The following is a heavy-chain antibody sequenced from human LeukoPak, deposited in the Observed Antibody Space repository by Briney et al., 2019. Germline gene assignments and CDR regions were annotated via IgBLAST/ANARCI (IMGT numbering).Heavy chain of an antibody. Sequence: GGSLRLSCAASGFTFSSYSMNWVRQAPGEGLEWVSSISSSSSYIYYADSVKGRFTISRDNAKNSLYLQMNSLRAEDTAVYYCASNYGSVYERHGRGGFFNPGYWGQGTLVTVSS. CDR1: GFTFSSYS. V-gene: IGHV3-21*01. CDR2: ISSSSSYI. J-gene: IGHJ4*02. CDR3: ASNYGSVYERHGRGGFFNPGY. D-gene: IGHD4-11*01.